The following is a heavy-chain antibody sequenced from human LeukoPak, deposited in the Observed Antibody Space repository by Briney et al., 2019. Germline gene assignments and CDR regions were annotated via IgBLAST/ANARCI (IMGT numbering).Heavy chain of an antibody. CDR3: ARGAITMIVPRHWFDP. V-gene: IGHV1-8*02. J-gene: IGHJ5*02. CDR2: MNPNSGNT. D-gene: IGHD3-22*01. Sequence: ASVKVSCKASGYTFTSYDINWVRQATGQGLEWMGWMNPNSGNTGYAQKFQGRVTMTRDTSTSTVYMELSSLRSEDTAVYYCARGAITMIVPRHWFDPWGQGTLVTVSS. CDR1: GYTFTSYD.